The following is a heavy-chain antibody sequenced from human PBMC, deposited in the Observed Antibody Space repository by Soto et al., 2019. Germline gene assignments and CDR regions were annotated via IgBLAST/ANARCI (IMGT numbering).Heavy chain of an antibody. D-gene: IGHD2-2*01. CDR3: AKAAAVPADFDY. V-gene: IGHV1-3*05. J-gene: IGHJ4*02. CDR2: INAGNGNT. CDR1: GYTFTGYA. Sequence: QVQLVQSGAEEKKPGASVKVSCKASGYTFTGYAMHWVRQAPGQRLEWMGWINAGNGNTKYSQKLQGRVTITRVTCAITAYMDLISLRSEDTAVKYFAKAAAVPADFDYWGQGTLVTVSS.